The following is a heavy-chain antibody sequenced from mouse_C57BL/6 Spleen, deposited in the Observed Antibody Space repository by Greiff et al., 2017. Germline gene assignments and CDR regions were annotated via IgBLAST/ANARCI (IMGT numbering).Heavy chain of an antibody. CDR2: IYPGNSDT. J-gene: IGHJ1*03. D-gene: IGHD1-1*01. CDR3: TRSEYYGSSYFSYWYFDV. V-gene: IGHV1-5*01. Sequence: VQLQQSGTVLARPGASVKMSCKTSGYTFTSYWMHWVKQRPGPGLEWIGAIYPGNSDTSYNQKFKGKAKLTAVTSASTAYMELSSLTNEDSAVYYCTRSEYYGSSYFSYWYFDVWGTGTTVTVSS. CDR1: GYTFTSYW.